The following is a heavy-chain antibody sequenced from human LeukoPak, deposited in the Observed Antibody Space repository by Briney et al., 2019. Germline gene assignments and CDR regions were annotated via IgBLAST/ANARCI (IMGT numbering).Heavy chain of an antibody. CDR1: GYTFTGYY. D-gene: IGHD2-2*01. V-gene: IGHV1-2*02. Sequence: ASVKVSCKASGYTFTGYYMHWVRQAPGQGLEWMGWINPNSGGTNYAQKFQGGVTMTRDTSISTAHMELSRLRSDDTAVYYCAREYCSSTSCYPPDVWGQGTTVTVSS. J-gene: IGHJ6*02. CDR2: INPNSGGT. CDR3: AREYCSSTSCYPPDV.